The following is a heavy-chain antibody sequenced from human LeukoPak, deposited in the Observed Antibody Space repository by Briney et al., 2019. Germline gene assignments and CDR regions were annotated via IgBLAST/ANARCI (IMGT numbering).Heavy chain of an antibody. J-gene: IGHJ4*02. CDR1: GFTFSSYS. CDR2: ISSSSSYI. D-gene: IGHD3-16*02. CDR3: ARGRLGELSLPFDY. Sequence: PGGSLRLSCAASGFTFSSYSMNWVRQAPGKGLEWVSSISSSSSYIYYADSVKGRFTISRDNAKNSLYLQMNSLRAEDTAVYYCARGRLGELSLPFDYWGQGTLVTVSS. V-gene: IGHV3-21*01.